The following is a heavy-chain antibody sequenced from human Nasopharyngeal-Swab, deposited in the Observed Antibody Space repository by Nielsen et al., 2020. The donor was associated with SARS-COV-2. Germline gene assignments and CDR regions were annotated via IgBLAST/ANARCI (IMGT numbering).Heavy chain of an antibody. CDR3: AREGWEAENGYDY. J-gene: IGHJ4*02. V-gene: IGHV4-4*02. CDR1: GDSISGINW. Sequence: SETLSLTCAVSGDSISGINWWSWVRQSPGQGLEWIGDIHHSGPTNYNPSLKSRVTMWLDKSKNQFSLALSSVTAADSAVYYCAREGWEAENGYDYWGQGTLVTVSS. CDR2: IHHSGPT. D-gene: IGHD1-26*01.